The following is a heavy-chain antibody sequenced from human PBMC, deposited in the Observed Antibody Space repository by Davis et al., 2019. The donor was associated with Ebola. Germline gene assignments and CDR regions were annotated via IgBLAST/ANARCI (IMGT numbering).Heavy chain of an antibody. D-gene: IGHD3-10*01. CDR1: GFTFSSYA. CDR2: ISDYGSNE. CDR3: ARVGYYYGSGSPGAFDI. V-gene: IGHV3-30*04. J-gene: IGHJ3*02. Sequence: GESLKISCLGSGFTFSSYAMHWVRQAPGKGLEWVAVISDYGSNENTADSVKGRFTISRDNSRNTVSLQMNSLRAEDTAVYYCARVGYYYGSGSPGAFDIWGQGTMVTVSS.